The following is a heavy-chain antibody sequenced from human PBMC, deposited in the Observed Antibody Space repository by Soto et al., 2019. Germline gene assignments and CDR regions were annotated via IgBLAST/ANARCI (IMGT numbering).Heavy chain of an antibody. CDR2: IRSKAYGGTT. D-gene: IGHD3-3*01. CDR1: GFTFGDYA. CDR3: TIPTHAPAAYDFWSGYYVPFDY. V-gene: IGHV3-49*01. Sequence: GGSLRLSCTASGFTFGDYAMSWFRQAPGKGLEWVGFIRSKAYGGTTEYTASVKGRFTISRDDSKSIAYLQMNSLKTEDTAVYYCTIPTHAPAAYDFWSGYYVPFDYWGQGTLVTVSS. J-gene: IGHJ4*02.